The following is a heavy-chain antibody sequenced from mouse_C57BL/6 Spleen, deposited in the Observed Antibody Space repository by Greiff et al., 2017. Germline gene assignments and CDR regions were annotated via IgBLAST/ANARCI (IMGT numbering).Heavy chain of an antibody. D-gene: IGHD4-1*01. CDR1: GYTFTSYW. Sequence: QVQLQQPGPELVKPGASVKLSCKASGYTFTSYWINWVKQRPGQGLEWIGSIYPSNGSTNYNEKFKSKATLTVDTSSSTAYMELRSLTSEDSAVFFCARPCWGRSCCYFGGWGTGATVTVSS. J-gene: IGHJ1*03. CDR3: ARPCWGRSCCYFGG. CDR2: IYPSNGST. V-gene: IGHV1-55*01.